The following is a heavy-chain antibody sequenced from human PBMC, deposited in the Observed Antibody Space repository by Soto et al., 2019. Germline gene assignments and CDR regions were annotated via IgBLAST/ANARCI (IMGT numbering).Heavy chain of an antibody. CDR2: ISGSGGST. D-gene: IGHD2-2*01. Sequence: PGGSLRLSCAASGFTFSSYAMSWVRQAPGKGLEWVSAISGSGGSTYYADSVKGRFTISRDNSKNTLYLQMNGLRAEDTAVYYCAKGSWRYCSSTSCSPYYYYYGMDVWGQGTTVTVSS. CDR1: GFTFSSYA. J-gene: IGHJ6*02. CDR3: AKGSWRYCSSTSCSPYYYYYGMDV. V-gene: IGHV3-23*01.